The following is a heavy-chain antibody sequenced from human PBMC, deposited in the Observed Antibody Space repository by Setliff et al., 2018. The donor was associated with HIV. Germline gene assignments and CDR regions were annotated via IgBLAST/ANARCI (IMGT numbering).Heavy chain of an antibody. CDR1: GFMFSSYM. Sequence: GGSLRLSCAASGFMFSSYMMSWVRQAPGKGLEWVSGISASGGSTYYADSVKGRFTISRDNSKNTLYLQMNSLRAEDTALYYCARSVRGALYFDFWGQGTLVTVSS. D-gene: IGHD2-8*01. J-gene: IGHJ4*02. CDR3: ARSVRGALYFDF. V-gene: IGHV3-23*01. CDR2: ISASGGST.